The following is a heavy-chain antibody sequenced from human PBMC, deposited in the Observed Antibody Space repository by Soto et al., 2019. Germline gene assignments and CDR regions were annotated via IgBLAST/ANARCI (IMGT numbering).Heavy chain of an antibody. D-gene: IGHD2-2*01. J-gene: IGHJ6*03. V-gene: IGHV4-59*08. CDR1: GGSFSSYY. CDR3: AGRDCSGTNCYYLDYYYMDV. CDR2: IYYSGST. Sequence: QVQLQESGPGLVRPSETLSLTCTVSGGSFSSYYWTWIRQSPGKGLEWIGYIYYSGSTDYNPSLRGRLAIPIDTSKNQFSLRLNSMTAADTAVYYCAGRDCSGTNCYYLDYYYMDVWGKGTTVTVSS.